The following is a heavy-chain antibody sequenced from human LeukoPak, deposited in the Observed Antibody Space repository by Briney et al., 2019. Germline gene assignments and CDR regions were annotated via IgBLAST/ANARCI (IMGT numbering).Heavy chain of an antibody. J-gene: IGHJ6*03. CDR3: VRHQEGMVRGVLYYMDV. Sequence: PSETLSLTCTVSGGSISSYYWSWIRQPPGMGLEWIGSIYYTGNTYYNASLKSQVSISIDTSKNQFSLKLTSVTAADTAVYYCVRHQEGMVRGVLYYMDVWGTGTTVTISS. V-gene: IGHV4-39*01. CDR2: IYYTGNT. CDR1: GGSISSYY. D-gene: IGHD3-10*01.